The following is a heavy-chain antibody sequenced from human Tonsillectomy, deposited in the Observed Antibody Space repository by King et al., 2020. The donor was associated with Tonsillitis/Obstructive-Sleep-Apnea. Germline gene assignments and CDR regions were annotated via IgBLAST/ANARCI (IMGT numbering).Heavy chain of an antibody. Sequence: QLVQSGAEVKKPGSSVKVSCKASGGTFSSYAFSWVRQAPGQGLEWMGRIIPILGIANYAQNFQGRVTITADKSTSTAYMELSSLRSEDTAVYYCARDSLRSTTVTNWWFDPWGQGTLVTVSS. CDR1: GGTFSSYA. D-gene: IGHD4-11*01. J-gene: IGHJ5*02. V-gene: IGHV1-69*04. CDR3: ARDSLRSTTVTNWWFDP. CDR2: IIPILGIA.